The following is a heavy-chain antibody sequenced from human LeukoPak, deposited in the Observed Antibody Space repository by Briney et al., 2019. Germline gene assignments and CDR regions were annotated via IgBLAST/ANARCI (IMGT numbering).Heavy chain of an antibody. J-gene: IGHJ5*02. CDR2: IYYSGST. CDR1: GGSISSGGYY. Sequence: PSETLSLTCTVSGGSISSGGYYWSWIRQHPGKGLEWIGYIYYSGSTYYNPSLKSRVTISVDTSKNQFSLKLSSVTAADTAVYYCARMDDYGGNFWSTPGDNWFDPWGQGTLVTVSS. D-gene: IGHD4-23*01. V-gene: IGHV4-31*03. CDR3: ARMDDYGGNFWSTPGDNWFDP.